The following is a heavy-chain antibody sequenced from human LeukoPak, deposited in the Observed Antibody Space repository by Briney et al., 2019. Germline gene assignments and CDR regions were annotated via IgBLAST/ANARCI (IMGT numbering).Heavy chain of an antibody. CDR1: GYTFTGHH. Sequence: ASVKVSCKTSGYTFTGHHIHWVRQAPGQGLEWMGWISFNRGDTNYAQRFQGRVTMTRDTSINTAHMELSGLRSDDTAVYYCARDYNYAVDIWGQGTMVTVSS. D-gene: IGHD1-14*01. J-gene: IGHJ3*02. CDR2: ISFNRGDT. CDR3: ARDYNYAVDI. V-gene: IGHV1-2*02.